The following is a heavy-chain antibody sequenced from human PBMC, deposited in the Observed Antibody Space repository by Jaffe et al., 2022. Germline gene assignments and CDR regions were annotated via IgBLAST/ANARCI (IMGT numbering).Heavy chain of an antibody. CDR3: ARRVRLAGAVAGFLDY. CDR1: GGSISSSSYY. J-gene: IGHJ4*02. CDR2: IYYSGST. D-gene: IGHD6-19*01. Sequence: QLQLQESGPGLVKPSETLSLTCTVSGGSISSSSYYWGWIRQPPGKGLEWIGSIYYSGSTYYNPSLKSRVTISVDTSKNQFSLKLSSVTAADTAVYYCARRVRLAGAVAGFLDYWGQGTLVTVSS. V-gene: IGHV4-39*01.